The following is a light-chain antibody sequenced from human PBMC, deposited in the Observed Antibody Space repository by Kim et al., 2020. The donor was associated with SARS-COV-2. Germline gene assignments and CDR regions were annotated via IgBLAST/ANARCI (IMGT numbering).Light chain of an antibody. CDR3: GSYSSDTSTV. CDR2: DVT. V-gene: IGLV2-14*03. Sequence: SFTIPSTGPRIDVGGYDYLSLYQQYPGKAPNLIIYDVTHRPSGVSNRFSASKSGNTASLTISGLQAEDEADYYCGSYSSDTSTVFGTGTKVTVL. CDR1: RIDVGGYDY. J-gene: IGLJ1*01.